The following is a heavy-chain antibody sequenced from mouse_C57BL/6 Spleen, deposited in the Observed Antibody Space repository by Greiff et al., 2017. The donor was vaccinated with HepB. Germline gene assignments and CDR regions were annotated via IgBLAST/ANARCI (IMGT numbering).Heavy chain of an antibody. V-gene: IGHV1-54*01. Sequence: QVQLQQSGAELVRPGTSVKVSCKASGYAFTNYLIEWVKQRPGQGLEWIGVINPGSGGTNYNEKFKGKATLTADKSSSTAYMQLSSLTSEDSAVYFCARGDYGSSWYFDYWGQGTTLTVSS. CDR1: GYAFTNYL. J-gene: IGHJ2*01. CDR2: INPGSGGT. CDR3: ARGDYGSSWYFDY. D-gene: IGHD1-1*01.